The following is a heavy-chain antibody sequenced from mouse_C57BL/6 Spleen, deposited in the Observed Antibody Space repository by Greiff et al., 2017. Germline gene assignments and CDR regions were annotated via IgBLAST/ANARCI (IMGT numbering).Heavy chain of an antibody. D-gene: IGHD1-1*01. CDR1: GYTFTDYY. CDR3: ANLYGSSYNYAMDY. Sequence: VQLQQSGPELVKPGASVKISCKASGYTFTDYYMNWVKQSHGKSLEWIGDINPNNGGTSYNQKFKGKATLTVDKSSSTAYMELRSLTSEDSAVYYCANLYGSSYNYAMDYWGQGTSVTVSS. V-gene: IGHV1-26*01. CDR2: INPNNGGT. J-gene: IGHJ4*01.